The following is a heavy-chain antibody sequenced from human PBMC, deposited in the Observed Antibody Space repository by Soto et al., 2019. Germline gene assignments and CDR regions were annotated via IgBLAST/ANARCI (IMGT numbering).Heavy chain of an antibody. CDR3: ARGQEGVVATH. J-gene: IGHJ4*02. CDR1: GGSLSGDY. CDR2: VKDGGHT. Sequence: QVQLQQWGAGLLKPSETLSLNCAVTGGSLSGDYWSWIRQPPGKGLEWIGEVKDGGHTNSSPSLRGRVTISSDASTNQFSLRLNSVTAADTGVYYCARGQEGVVATHWDQGSLVTVSS. D-gene: IGHD5-12*01. V-gene: IGHV4-34*01.